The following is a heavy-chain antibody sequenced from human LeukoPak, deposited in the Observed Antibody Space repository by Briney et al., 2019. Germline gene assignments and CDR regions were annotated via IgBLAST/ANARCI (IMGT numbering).Heavy chain of an antibody. CDR1: GFTFSSFS. Sequence: GGSLRLSCAASGFTFSSFSINWVRQAPGKGLEWVASISSSSTYIYYGGSVKGRFTISRDNAKTSLYLQMNSLRAEDTAVYYCARDLSGIAGYTYGRGIDYWGQGTLVTVSS. J-gene: IGHJ4*02. CDR2: ISSSSTYI. V-gene: IGHV3-21*01. CDR3: ARDLSGIAGYTYGRGIDY. D-gene: IGHD5-18*01.